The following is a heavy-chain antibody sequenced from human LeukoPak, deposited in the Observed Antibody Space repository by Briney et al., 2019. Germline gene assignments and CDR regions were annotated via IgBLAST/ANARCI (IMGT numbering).Heavy chain of an antibody. D-gene: IGHD6-13*01. CDR3: ARAPGSSTWHGAFNY. CDR1: GFTFTSYA. Sequence: QSGGSLRLSCAASGFTFTSYAMTWVRQPPGKGLEWVSSISGWGGDTYYADSVKGRFTISRDNSKNTLYLQMNSLRAEDTAVYSCARAPGSSTWHGAFNYWGQGTLVTVSS. CDR2: ISGWGGDT. J-gene: IGHJ4*02. V-gene: IGHV3-23*01.